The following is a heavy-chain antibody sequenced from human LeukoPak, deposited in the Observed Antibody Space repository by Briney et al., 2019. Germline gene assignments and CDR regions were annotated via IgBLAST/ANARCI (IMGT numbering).Heavy chain of an antibody. CDR1: GFSFSSFE. J-gene: IGHJ4*02. Sequence: GGSLRLSCVVSGFSFSSFEMNWVRQAPGKGLEWVSYISSSFAIRYADSVKGRLTISRDHARDSLYLEMNSLRVEDTAVYYCARSLSGYNTDPFFEQWGQGALVTVS. V-gene: IGHV3-48*03. D-gene: IGHD5-12*01. CDR3: ARSLSGYNTDPFFEQ. CDR2: ISSSFAI.